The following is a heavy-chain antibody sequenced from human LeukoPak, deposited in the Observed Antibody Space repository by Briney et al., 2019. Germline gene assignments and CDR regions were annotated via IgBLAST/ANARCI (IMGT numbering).Heavy chain of an antibody. CDR2: INHSGST. V-gene: IGHV4-34*01. CDR1: GGSISSYY. Sequence: PSETLSLTCTVSGGSISSYYWSWIRQPPGKGLEWIGEINHSGSTNYNPSLKSRVTISVDTSKNQFSLKLSSVTAADTAVYYCARVPNYMDVWGKGTTVTVSS. J-gene: IGHJ6*03. CDR3: ARVPNYMDV.